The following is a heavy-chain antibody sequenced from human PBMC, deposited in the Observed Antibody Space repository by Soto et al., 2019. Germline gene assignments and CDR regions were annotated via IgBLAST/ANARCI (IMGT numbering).Heavy chain of an antibody. D-gene: IGHD6-25*01. J-gene: IGHJ4*02. V-gene: IGHV4-34*01. CDR2: INHSGNT. Sequence: LSLTCAVYGGSFSGYYWSWIRQPPGKGLEWIGEINHSGNTNRNPSLKSRVTISVDTSKSQFSLRLSSVTAADTAVYYCARGAAARSTVDCWGRGALVTGSS. CDR1: GGSFSGYY. CDR3: ARGAAARSTVDC.